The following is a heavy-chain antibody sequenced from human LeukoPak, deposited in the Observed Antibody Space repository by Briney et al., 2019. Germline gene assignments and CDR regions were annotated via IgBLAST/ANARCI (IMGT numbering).Heavy chain of an antibody. Sequence: GASVKASCKASGYTFTSYYMHWVRQAPGQGLEWMGIINPSGGSTSYAQKFQGRVTMTRDMSTSTVYMELSSLRSEDTAVYYCARFRVDTAMVNAFDIWGQGTMVTVSS. CDR3: ARFRVDTAMVNAFDI. CDR2: INPSGGST. J-gene: IGHJ3*02. CDR1: GYTFTSYY. D-gene: IGHD5-18*01. V-gene: IGHV1-46*01.